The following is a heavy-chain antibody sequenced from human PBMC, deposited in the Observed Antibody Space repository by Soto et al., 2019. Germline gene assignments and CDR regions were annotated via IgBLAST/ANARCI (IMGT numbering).Heavy chain of an antibody. CDR3: ARPLYSYGPMDV. D-gene: IGHD5-18*01. CDR1: GGSISGHC. J-gene: IGHJ6*02. Sequence: SEPLSLTCTVSGGSISGHCWSWIRQPPGKGLEWIGDIYYSGSTNYNPSLKSRVTISVDTSKNQFSLKLSSVTAADTAVYYCARPLYSYGPMDVWGQGTTVTVSS. CDR2: IYYSGST. V-gene: IGHV4-59*11.